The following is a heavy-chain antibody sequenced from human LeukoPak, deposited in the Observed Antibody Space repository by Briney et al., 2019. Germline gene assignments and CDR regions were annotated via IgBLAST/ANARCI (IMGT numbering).Heavy chain of an antibody. CDR3: ARESRGSSSSYYYYYMDV. Sequence: ASVKVSCKASGGTFSSYAISWVRQAPGQGLEWMGGIIPIFGTANYAQKFQGRVTITTDESTSTAYMELSSLRSEDTAVYYCARESRGSSSSYYYYYMDVWGKGTTVTVSS. J-gene: IGHJ6*03. D-gene: IGHD6-6*01. V-gene: IGHV1-69*05. CDR1: GGTFSSYA. CDR2: IIPIFGTA.